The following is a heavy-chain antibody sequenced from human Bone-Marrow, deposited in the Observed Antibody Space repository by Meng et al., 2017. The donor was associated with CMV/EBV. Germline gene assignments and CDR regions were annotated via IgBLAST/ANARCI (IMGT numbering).Heavy chain of an antibody. CDR2: IYYSGST. J-gene: IGHJ3*02. D-gene: IGHD2-2*01. V-gene: IGHV4-59*01. Sequence: SYYWSWIRQPPGKGLEWIGYIYYSGSTNYNPSLKSRVTISVDTSKNQFSLKLSSVTAADTAVYYCARDQGRPRYCSSTSCTTDAFDIWGQGTMVTVSS. CDR3: ARDQGRPRYCSSTSCTTDAFDI. CDR1: SYY.